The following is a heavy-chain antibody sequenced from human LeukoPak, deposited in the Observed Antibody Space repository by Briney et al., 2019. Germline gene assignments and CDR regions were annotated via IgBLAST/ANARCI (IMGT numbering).Heavy chain of an antibody. J-gene: IGHJ6*03. V-gene: IGHV1-58*02. CDR3: AANPYSGSYSYYYYYIDV. CDR1: GFTFTSSA. CDR2: IVVGSGNT. Sequence: SVKVSCKASGFTFTSSAMQWVRQARGQRLEWIGWIVVGSGNTNYAQKFQERVTITRDMATSTAYMELSSLRSEDTAVYYCAANPYSGSYSYYYYYIDVWGKGTTVTVS. D-gene: IGHD1-26*01.